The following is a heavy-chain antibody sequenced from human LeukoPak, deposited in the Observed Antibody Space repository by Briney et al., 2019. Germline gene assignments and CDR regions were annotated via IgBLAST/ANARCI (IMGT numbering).Heavy chain of an antibody. Sequence: GGSLRLSCAASGFTLSTYAMHWVRQAPGKGLEWVAVISYDGSNKYYVDSVKGRFTISRDKSKNTLYLQMNSLRADDTAVYYCASNSMVRGKGTDYWGQGTLVTVSS. CDR1: GFTLSTYA. J-gene: IGHJ4*02. CDR3: ASNSMVRGKGTDY. CDR2: ISYDGSNK. V-gene: IGHV3-30-3*01. D-gene: IGHD3-10*01.